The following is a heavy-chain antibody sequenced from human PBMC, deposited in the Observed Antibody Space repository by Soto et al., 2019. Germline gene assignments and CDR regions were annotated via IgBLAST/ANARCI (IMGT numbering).Heavy chain of an antibody. Sequence: AASVKVSCKASGYTFTSYAMHWVRQAPGQRLEWMGWINAGNGSTSYAQKFQGRVTMTRDTSTSTVYMELSSLRSEDTAVYYCARDRGFGSVLAVAGTPRFWFDPWGQGTLVTVSS. V-gene: IGHV1-3*01. D-gene: IGHD6-19*01. CDR1: GYTFTSYA. CDR3: ARDRGFGSVLAVAGTPRFWFDP. J-gene: IGHJ5*02. CDR2: INAGNGST.